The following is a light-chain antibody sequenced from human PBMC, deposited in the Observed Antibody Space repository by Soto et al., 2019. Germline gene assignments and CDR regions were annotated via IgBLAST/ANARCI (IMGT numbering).Light chain of an antibody. CDR3: QQYYSTPHT. J-gene: IGKJ4*01. CDR1: QSVLYSSNNKNY. CDR2: WAS. Sequence: DIVMTQSPDSLAGSLGERASINCKSSQSVLYSSNNKNYLAWYQQKPGQPPKLLIYWASTRESGVPDRFSGSGSGTDFTLTISSLQAEDVAVYYCQQYYSTPHTFGGGTKVEIK. V-gene: IGKV4-1*01.